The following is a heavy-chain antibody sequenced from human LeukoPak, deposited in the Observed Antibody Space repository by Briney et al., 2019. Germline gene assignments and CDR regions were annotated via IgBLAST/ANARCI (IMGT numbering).Heavy chain of an antibody. CDR2: IIPMFGTA. Sequence: ASVKVSCKASGGTFSSYALNWVRQAPGQGLEWMGGIIPMFGTANYAQKFQGRVTITADVSTSTAYMELSSLRSEDTAVFYCARDPSVAVTGIYSNYVPYYFDYWGQGALVTVSS. CDR1: GGTFSSYA. V-gene: IGHV1-69*13. J-gene: IGHJ4*02. D-gene: IGHD4-11*01. CDR3: ARDPSVAVTGIYSNYVPYYFDY.